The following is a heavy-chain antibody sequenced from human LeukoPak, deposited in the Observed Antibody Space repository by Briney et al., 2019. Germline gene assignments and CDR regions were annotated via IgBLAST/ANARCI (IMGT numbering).Heavy chain of an antibody. CDR2: IYYSGST. J-gene: IGHJ4*02. V-gene: IGHV4-39*07. CDR3: ARGHSSGWEIDY. D-gene: IGHD6-19*01. Sequence: PSETLSLTCTVSGGSISSYYWGWIRQPPGKGLEWIGSIYYSGSTYYNPSLKSRVTISVDTSKNQFSLKLSSVTAAGTAVYYCARGHSSGWEIDYWGQGTLVTVSS. CDR1: GGSISSYY.